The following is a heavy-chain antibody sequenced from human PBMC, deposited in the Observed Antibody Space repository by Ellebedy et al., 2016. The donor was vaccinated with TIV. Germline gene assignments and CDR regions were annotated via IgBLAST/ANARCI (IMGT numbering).Heavy chain of an antibody. CDR3: AGGTHYYYGWDV. CDR1: GGSIDGSGYY. CDR2: IYYSGST. V-gene: IGHV4-39*07. J-gene: IGHJ6*02. Sequence: SETLSLTXTVSGGSIDGSGYYWGWIRQPPGKGLEWIGSIYYSGSTNYNPSLKSRVTISVDTSKNQFSLKLSSVTAADTAVYFCAGGTHYYYGWDVWGQGTTVIVS.